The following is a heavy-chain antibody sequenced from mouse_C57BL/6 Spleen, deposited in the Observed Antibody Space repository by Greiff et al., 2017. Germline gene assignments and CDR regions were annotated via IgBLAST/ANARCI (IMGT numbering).Heavy chain of an antibody. V-gene: IGHV1-72*01. D-gene: IGHD2-5*01. CDR1: GYTFTSYW. Sequence: QVQLQQPGAELVKPGASVKLSCKASGYTFTSYWMHWVKPRPGRGLGWIGRIDPNSGGTKYNEKFKSKATLTVDKPSSPAYMQLSSLTSEDSAVYYCARARYSNYDFDVWGTGTTVTVAS. J-gene: IGHJ1*03. CDR3: ARARYSNYDFDV. CDR2: IDPNSGGT.